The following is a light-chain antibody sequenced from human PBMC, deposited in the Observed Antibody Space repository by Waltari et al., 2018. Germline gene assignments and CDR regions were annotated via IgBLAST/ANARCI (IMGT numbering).Light chain of an antibody. J-gene: IGLJ2*01. V-gene: IGLV1-47*01. Sequence: QSVLTQPPSASGTPGQRVTISCSGSSSNIGGNYVYWYQQLPGTAPKPLIYRNNQRPSGVPDRFSGSKSGTSASLAIRGLRSEDEADYYCAAWDDSLSGVVFGGGTKLTVL. CDR1: SSNIGGNY. CDR3: AAWDDSLSGVV. CDR2: RNN.